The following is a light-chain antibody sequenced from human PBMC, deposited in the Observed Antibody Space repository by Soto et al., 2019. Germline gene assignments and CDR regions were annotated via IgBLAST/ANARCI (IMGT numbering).Light chain of an antibody. CDR3: QQFSSYPLT. V-gene: IGKV3-20*01. Sequence: EFVLTQSPGTLSLSPGERATLSCRASQTVRNNYLAWYQQKPGQAPRLLIYDASSRATGIPDRFSGGWFGTDFPLTISRREPEDFAVYYCQQFSSYPLTFGGGTKVEIK. CDR1: QTVRNNY. CDR2: DAS. J-gene: IGKJ4*01.